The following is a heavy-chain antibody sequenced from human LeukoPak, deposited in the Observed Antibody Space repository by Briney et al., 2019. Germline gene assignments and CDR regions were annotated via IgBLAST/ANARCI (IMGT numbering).Heavy chain of an antibody. V-gene: IGHV1-24*01. D-gene: IGHD2-2*01. CDR1: GYSLSELS. CDR3: ARGGYCSSTSCYAVDY. J-gene: IGHJ4*02. CDR2: FDPGDDET. Sequence: ASVKVSCKVSGYSLSELSTHWVRQAPGQGLEWMGGFDPGDDETIYAQKFQGRVTMTEDTSTDTAYLELSSLRSEDTAVYFCARGGYCSSTSCYAVDYWGQGTLVTVSS.